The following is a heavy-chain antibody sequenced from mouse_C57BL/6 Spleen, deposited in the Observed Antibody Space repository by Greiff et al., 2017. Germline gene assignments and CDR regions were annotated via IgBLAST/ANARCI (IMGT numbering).Heavy chain of an antibody. CDR3: ANGITTGDY. V-gene: IGHV5-17*01. D-gene: IGHD1-1*01. CDR1: GFTFSDYG. Sequence: EVKLMESGGGLVKPGGSLKLSCAASGFTFSDYGMHWVRQAPEKGLGWVAYISSGSSTIYYADTVKGRFTISRDNAKNTLFLQMTSLRSEDTAMYYWANGITTGDYWGQGTTLTVSS. CDR2: ISSGSSTI. J-gene: IGHJ2*01.